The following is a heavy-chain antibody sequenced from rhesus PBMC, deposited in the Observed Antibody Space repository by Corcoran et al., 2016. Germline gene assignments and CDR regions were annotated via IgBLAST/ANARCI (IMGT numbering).Heavy chain of an antibody. V-gene: IGHV4S7*01. J-gene: IGHJ5-2*02. Sequence: QVQLKESGPGLVKPSETLSLTCAVSGGSISSGYGWGWIRPPPGKGLEWIVTVYSTTGTPYYAPSLKTRVTFSKATSQNQFSLSLSSVTAADTAVYYCARFVSNSLDVWGRGILVTVSS. CDR2: VYSTTGTP. CDR3: ARFVSNSLDV. CDR1: GGSISSGYG.